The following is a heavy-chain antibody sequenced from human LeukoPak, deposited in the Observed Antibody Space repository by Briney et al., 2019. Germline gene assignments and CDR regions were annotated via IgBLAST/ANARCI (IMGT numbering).Heavy chain of an antibody. V-gene: IGHV3-11*01. CDR1: GFTFSDYY. Sequence: GGSLRLSCAASGFTFSDYYMSWIRQAPGKGLEWVSYISSSGSTIYYADSVKGRFTISRDNAKNSLYLQMNSLRAEDTAVYYCAKAEGEMYSSSWYTPFDYWGQGTLVTVSS. J-gene: IGHJ4*02. CDR3: AKAEGEMYSSSWYTPFDY. CDR2: ISSSGSTI. D-gene: IGHD6-13*01.